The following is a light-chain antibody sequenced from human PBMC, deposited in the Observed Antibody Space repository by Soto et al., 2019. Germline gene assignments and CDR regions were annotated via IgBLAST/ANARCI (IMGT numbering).Light chain of an antibody. CDR3: EQDDTSSPFT. J-gene: IGKJ2*01. CDR1: ERVSSSY. V-gene: IGKV3-20*01. Sequence: EVVLTQSPDTLSLSPGERATLSCRASERVSSSYFAWYQQKTCQAPRLLIYAASRRAAGIPDRFCGGGSETSFSLSISRAEPDDFAVHYYEQDDTSSPFTVGQGTKVEIK. CDR2: AAS.